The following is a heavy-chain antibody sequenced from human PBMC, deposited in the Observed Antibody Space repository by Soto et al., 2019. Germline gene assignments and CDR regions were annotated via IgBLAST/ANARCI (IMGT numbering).Heavy chain of an antibody. CDR3: AKDGSSSIAARLDY. V-gene: IGHV3-30*18. Sequence: QVQLVESGGGVVQPGRSLRLSCAASGFTFSSYGMHWVRQAPGKGLEWVAVISYDGSNKYYADSVKGRFTISRDNSKNTLYLQMNSLRAEDTDVYYCAKDGSSSIAARLDYWGQGTLVTVSS. J-gene: IGHJ4*02. CDR1: GFTFSSYG. CDR2: ISYDGSNK. D-gene: IGHD6-6*01.